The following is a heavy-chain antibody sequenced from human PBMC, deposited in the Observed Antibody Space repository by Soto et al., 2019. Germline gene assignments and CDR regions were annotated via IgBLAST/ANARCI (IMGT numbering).Heavy chain of an antibody. V-gene: IGHV5-10-1*01. CDR2: IDPSDSQT. CDR3: ARQIYDSDTGPNFQYYFDS. J-gene: IGHJ4*02. Sequence: PGESLKISCQGSVYSFAGYWITWVRQKPGKGLEWMGRIDPSDSQTYYSPSFRGHVTISATKSITTVFLQWSSLRASDTAMYYCARQIYDSDTGPNFQYYFDSWGQGTPVTVSS. D-gene: IGHD3-22*01. CDR1: VYSFAGYW.